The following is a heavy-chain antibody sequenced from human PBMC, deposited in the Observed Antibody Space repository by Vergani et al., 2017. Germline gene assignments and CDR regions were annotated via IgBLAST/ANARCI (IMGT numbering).Heavy chain of an antibody. J-gene: IGHJ6*02. CDR2: MNPNSGNT. CDR1: GYTFTSYD. Sequence: QVQLVQSGAEVKKPGASVKVSCKASGYTFTSYDINWVRQATGQGLEWMGWMNPNSGNTGYAQKFQGRVSMTRNTSIRTAYLELSSLRSEDTPVYYCARGLRKLERLDYYYYGMDVWGQGTTVTVSS. CDR3: ARGLRKLERLDYYYYGMDV. D-gene: IGHD1-1*01. V-gene: IGHV1-8*01.